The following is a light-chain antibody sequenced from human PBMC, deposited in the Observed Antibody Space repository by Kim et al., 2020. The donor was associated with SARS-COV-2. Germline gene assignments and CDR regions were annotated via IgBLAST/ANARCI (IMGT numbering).Light chain of an antibody. J-gene: IGLJ3*02. CDR3: QVWDSRSDHVV. V-gene: IGLV3-21*02. Sequence: PGQTARISCGGDNIGSKHVHWYQQKSGQAPVLVVYYDSNRPAGIPERFAGSNSYNTATLNISGVEAGDEADYHCQVWDSRSDHVVFGGGTKLTVL. CDR1: NIGSKH. CDR2: YDS.